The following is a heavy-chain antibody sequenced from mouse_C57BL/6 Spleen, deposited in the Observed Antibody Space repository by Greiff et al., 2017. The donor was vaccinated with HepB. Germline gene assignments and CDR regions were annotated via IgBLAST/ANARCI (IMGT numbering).Heavy chain of an antibody. J-gene: IGHJ1*03. CDR1: GFTFSDYG. Sequence: DVHLVESGGGLVKPGGSLKLSCAASGFTFSDYGMHWVRQAPEKGLEWVAYISSGSSTIYYADTVKGRFTISRDNAKNTLFLQMTSLRSEDTAMYYCATDYYGSSYPYWYFDVWGTGTTVTVSS. CDR2: ISSGSSTI. V-gene: IGHV5-17*01. D-gene: IGHD1-1*01. CDR3: ATDYYGSSYPYWYFDV.